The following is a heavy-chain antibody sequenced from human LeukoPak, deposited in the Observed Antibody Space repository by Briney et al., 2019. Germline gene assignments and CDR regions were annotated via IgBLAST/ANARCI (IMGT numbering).Heavy chain of an antibody. CDR2: ISAYNGNT. J-gene: IGHJ4*02. V-gene: IGHV1-18*01. Sequence: ASVKVSCKASGGTFSSYAISWVRQAPGQGLEWMGWISAYNGNTNYAQKLQGRVTVTRDTSTSTVHMELSGLRSEDTAVYYCARDQEAFDYWGQGTLVTVSS. CDR1: GGTFSSYA. CDR3: ARDQEAFDY.